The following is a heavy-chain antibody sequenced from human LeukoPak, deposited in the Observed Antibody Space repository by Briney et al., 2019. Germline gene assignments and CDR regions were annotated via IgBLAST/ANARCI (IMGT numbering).Heavy chain of an antibody. CDR1: GYTFTGYY. Sequence: ASVKVSCKASGYTFTGYYMHWVRQAPGQGLEWMGWINPHSGGTNYAQKFQGGVTMTRDTSITTAYMELSSLRSDDTAVYYCARDVGEYCSSTNCYASHYWGQGTLVTVSS. D-gene: IGHD2-2*01. CDR3: ARDVGEYCSSTNCYASHY. CDR2: INPHSGGT. J-gene: IGHJ4*02. V-gene: IGHV1-2*02.